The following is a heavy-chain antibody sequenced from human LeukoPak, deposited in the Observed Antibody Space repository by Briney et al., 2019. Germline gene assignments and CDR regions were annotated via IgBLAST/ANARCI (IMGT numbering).Heavy chain of an antibody. CDR1: GYSISTAYY. CDR2: IYHTGTT. Sequence: SETLTLTCTVSGYSISTAYYWDWLRQSPGQGLEWIGSIYHTGTTYYNPSLKSRVILSLDKSANQFSLNLSSVTAADTAVYYCARFSPRAMGNYLDFWGQGTLVTVSS. V-gene: IGHV4-38-2*02. D-gene: IGHD7-27*01. CDR3: ARFSPRAMGNYLDF. J-gene: IGHJ4*02.